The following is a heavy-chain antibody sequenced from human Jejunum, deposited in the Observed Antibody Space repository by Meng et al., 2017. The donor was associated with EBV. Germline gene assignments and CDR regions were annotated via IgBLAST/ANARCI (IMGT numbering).Heavy chain of an antibody. V-gene: IGHV4-59*01. D-gene: IGHD1-1*01. CDR2: IYNSRST. J-gene: IGHJ4*02. CDR1: GSFSNDN. CDR3: ARNWNF. Sequence: SVSRLLKPSETPSITCAGGSFSNDNCNWIRQPPGKGLEWSGYIYNSRSTNYNPSLKSRVTISLDTSKNQFSLKLSSVTAADTAMYYCARNWNFWGQGTLVTVSS.